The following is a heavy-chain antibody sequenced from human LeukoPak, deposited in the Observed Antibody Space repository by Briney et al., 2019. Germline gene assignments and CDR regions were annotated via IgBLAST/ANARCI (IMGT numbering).Heavy chain of an antibody. Sequence: PGGSLRLSCAASGFTFSSYSMNWVRQAPGKGLEWVSYISSSSSTIYYADSVKGRFTISRDNAKNSLYLQMNSLRDEDTAVYYCARDSAELELHNYGMDVWGQGTTVTVSS. CDR2: ISSSSSTI. CDR1: GFTFSSYS. V-gene: IGHV3-48*02. J-gene: IGHJ6*02. CDR3: ARDSAELELHNYGMDV. D-gene: IGHD1-7*01.